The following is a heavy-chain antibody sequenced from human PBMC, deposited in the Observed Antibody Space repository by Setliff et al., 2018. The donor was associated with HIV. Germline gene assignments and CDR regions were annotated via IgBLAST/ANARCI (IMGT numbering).Heavy chain of an antibody. V-gene: IGHV1-2*02. D-gene: IGHD3-16*01. CDR2: INPNSGGT. CDR1: GYTFTAYY. CDR3: ARTQYDTTWPGNY. J-gene: IGHJ4*02. Sequence: ASVKVSCKAYGYTFTAYYMHWVRQAPGQGLEWMGWINPNSGGTNYAQKFRGRVTMTRDTSINTAHMYLSSLTSDDTALYYCARTQYDTTWPGNYWGQGTLVTVSS.